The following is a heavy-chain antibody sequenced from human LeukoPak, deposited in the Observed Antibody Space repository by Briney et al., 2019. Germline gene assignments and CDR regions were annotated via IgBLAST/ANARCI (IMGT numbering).Heavy chain of an antibody. D-gene: IGHD3-9*01. CDR2: ISYDGNNK. J-gene: IGHJ3*02. V-gene: IGHV3-30-3*01. CDR3: ARDGGLRYFDWYDGFDI. Sequence: GGSLRLSCAASGFTFSSYAMHWVRQAPGKGLEWVAVISYDGNNKYYADSVKGRFTISRDNSKNTLSLQMNSLRAEDTAVYYCARDGGLRYFDWYDGFDIWGQGTMVTVSS. CDR1: GFTFSSYA.